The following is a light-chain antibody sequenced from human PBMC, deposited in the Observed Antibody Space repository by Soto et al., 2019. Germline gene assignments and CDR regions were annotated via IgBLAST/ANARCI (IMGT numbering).Light chain of an antibody. V-gene: IGKV3-11*01. CDR2: GAS. J-gene: IGKJ4*01. CDR3: QQRSNWPPVGGLT. CDR1: EGISSN. Sequence: ELVLTQSPATLSLSPGERATLSCRASEGISSNLAWYQQKHGQAPRLLIHGASNRAPGIPARFSGSGSGTEFTLIISSLEPEDFAVYYCQQRSNWPPVGGLTVGGGTKVEIK.